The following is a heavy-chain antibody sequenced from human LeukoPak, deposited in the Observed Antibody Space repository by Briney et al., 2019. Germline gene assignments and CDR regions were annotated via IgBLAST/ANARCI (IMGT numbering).Heavy chain of an antibody. CDR2: IYPGDSDT. Sequence: GESLKISCKGSGYSFTSYWIGWVRQMPGKGLEWMGIIYPGDSDTRYSPSFQGQVTISDDQSLSTAYLQWSSLKASDTAMYYCARRGVEQQLVRNWFDPWGQGTLVTVSS. V-gene: IGHV5-51*01. CDR1: GYSFTSYW. J-gene: IGHJ5*02. D-gene: IGHD6-13*01. CDR3: ARRGVEQQLVRNWFDP.